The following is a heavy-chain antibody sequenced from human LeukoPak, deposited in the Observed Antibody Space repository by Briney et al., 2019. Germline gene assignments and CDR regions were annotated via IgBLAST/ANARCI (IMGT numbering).Heavy chain of an antibody. V-gene: IGHV3-64D*06. CDR1: GFIFSNYG. D-gene: IGHD4-17*01. CDR3: VRVNDYGDRNLYYFGY. J-gene: IGHJ4*02. CDR2: ISSDGDNT. Sequence: PGGSLRLSCSASGFIFSNYGMYWVRQAPGKGLEFVSAISSDGDNTFYADSVKGRFTISRDNSKNTLYLQTSSLRGEDTAVYYCVRVNDYGDRNLYYFGYWGQGNLVPLSS.